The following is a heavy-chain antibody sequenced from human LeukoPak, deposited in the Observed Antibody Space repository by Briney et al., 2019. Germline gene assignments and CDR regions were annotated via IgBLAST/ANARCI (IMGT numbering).Heavy chain of an antibody. J-gene: IGHJ4*02. D-gene: IGHD3-9*01. CDR3: ARDILTGFDY. V-gene: IGHV4-30-4*01. CDR2: IYYSGST. Sequence: SETLSLTCTVSGGTISSGVYYWSWIRQPPGKGLEWIGYIYYSGSTSYSPSLKSRLTISVDRSKNQFSLRLNSVTAADTAVYYCARDILTGFDYWGQGNLVTVSS. CDR1: GGTISSGVYY.